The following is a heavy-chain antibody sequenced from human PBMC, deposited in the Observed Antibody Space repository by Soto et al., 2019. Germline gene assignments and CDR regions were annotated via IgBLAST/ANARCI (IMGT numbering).Heavy chain of an antibody. CDR1: GVPITSYY. CDR3: ASPRQGNYDFLSGYYALDY. Sequence: KPSETLSLTCTVSGVPITSYYWSWIRQPPGKGLEWIGYIGYTGDTKYNPSLKSRVTISVDTPKRQFSLNLRSVTAADTAVYYCASPRQGNYDFLSGYYALDYWSQGTLVTVSS. CDR2: IGYTGDT. J-gene: IGHJ4*02. V-gene: IGHV4-59*08. D-gene: IGHD3-3*01.